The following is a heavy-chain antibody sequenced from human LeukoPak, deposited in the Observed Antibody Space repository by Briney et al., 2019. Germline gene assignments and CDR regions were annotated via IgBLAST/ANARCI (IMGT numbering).Heavy chain of an antibody. CDR1: GGSISSYY. CDR2: IYYSGST. V-gene: IGHV4-59*01. Sequence: TPSETLSLTCTVSGGSISSYYWSWIRQPPGKGLAWIGYIYYSGSTNYNPSLKSRVTISVDTSKNQFSLKLSSVTAADTAVYYCARRPPYDSRYFDLWGRGTLVTVSS. J-gene: IGHJ2*01. D-gene: IGHD3-3*01. CDR3: ARRPPYDSRYFDL.